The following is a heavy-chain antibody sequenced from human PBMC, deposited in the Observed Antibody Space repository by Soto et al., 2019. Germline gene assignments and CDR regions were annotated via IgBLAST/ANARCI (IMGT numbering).Heavy chain of an antibody. CDR1: GVTLSRFW. CDR2: INHDGSEK. CDR3: ARGFL. Sequence: GGSLRLSCAVSGVTLSRFWMSWVRQAPGKGPEWVASINHDGSEKYYVDSVKGRFTISRDNAKNSLYLQMDSLRADDTAIYYCARGFLGGQGTLVTVSS. J-gene: IGHJ4*02. V-gene: IGHV3-7*01.